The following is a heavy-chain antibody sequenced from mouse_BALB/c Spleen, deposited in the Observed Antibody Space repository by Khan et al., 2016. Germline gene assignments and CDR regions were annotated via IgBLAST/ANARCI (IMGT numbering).Heavy chain of an antibody. Sequence: EVQLQESGPGLVKPSQSLSLTCTVTGYSITSDYAWNWIRQFPGNKLEWMGYISYSGSTSYNPSLKSRISITRDTSKHQFFLQLNSVTTEDTATYYCARSDGNYVDSFDYWGQGTTLTVSS. CDR2: ISYSGST. D-gene: IGHD2-1*01. CDR3: ARSDGNYVDSFDY. V-gene: IGHV3-2*02. CDR1: GYSITSDYA. J-gene: IGHJ2*01.